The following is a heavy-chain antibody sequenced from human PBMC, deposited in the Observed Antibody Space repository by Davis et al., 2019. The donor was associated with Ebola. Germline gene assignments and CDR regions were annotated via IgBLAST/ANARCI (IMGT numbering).Heavy chain of an antibody. Sequence: ASVKVSCKASGYTFTSYGISWVRQAPGQGLEWMGWISAYNGNTNYAQKLQGRVTMTTDTSTSTAYMELRSLRSDDTAVYYCARDKAVYAPLQLYYYYYGMDVWGQGTTVTVSS. CDR1: GYTFTSYG. CDR3: ARDKAVYAPLQLYYYYYGMDV. CDR2: ISAYNGNT. D-gene: IGHD2-8*01. J-gene: IGHJ6*02. V-gene: IGHV1-18*01.